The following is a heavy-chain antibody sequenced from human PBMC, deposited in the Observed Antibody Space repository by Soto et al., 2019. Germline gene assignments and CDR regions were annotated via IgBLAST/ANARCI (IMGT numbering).Heavy chain of an antibody. J-gene: IGHJ3*01. CDR1: GSTFSSYA. V-gene: IGHV3-23*01. CDR2: ISGSGDST. Sequence: EVQLWESGGGLVQPGGSLRLSCVASGSTFSSYAMSWVRQAPGKGLEWVSVISGSGDSTYYADSVKGRFTISRDNSKNTWYXXMNRLRAEDTAVYYCARELGYCSGGSCYMDGAFDFWGQGTMVTVSS. D-gene: IGHD2-15*01. CDR3: ARELGYCSGGSCYMDGAFDF.